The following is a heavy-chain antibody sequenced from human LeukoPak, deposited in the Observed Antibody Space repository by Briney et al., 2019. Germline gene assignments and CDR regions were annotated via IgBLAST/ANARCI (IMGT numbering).Heavy chain of an antibody. CDR3: ARPPHPSYSGSSGLGAFDI. CDR2: ISGSGGST. Sequence: GGSLRLSCAASGFTFNSYAMSWVRQAPGKGLEWVSLISGSGGSTYYADSVKGRFTISRDNSKNTLYLQVNSLRAEDTAVYYCARPPHPSYSGSSGLGAFDIWGQGTMVTVSS. J-gene: IGHJ3*02. V-gene: IGHV3-23*01. CDR1: GFTFNSYA. D-gene: IGHD1-26*01.